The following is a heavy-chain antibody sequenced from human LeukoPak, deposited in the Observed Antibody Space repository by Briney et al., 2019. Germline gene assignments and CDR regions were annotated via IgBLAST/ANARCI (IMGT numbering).Heavy chain of an antibody. J-gene: IGHJ4*02. CDR1: GGSISSYY. V-gene: IGHV4-59*01. CDR2: IYYSGST. D-gene: IGHD3-22*01. Sequence: PSETLSLTCTVSGGSISSYYWSWIRQPPGKGLEWIGYIYYSGSTNYNPSLKSRVTISVDTSKNQFSLKLSSVTAADTAVYYCARGYDSSGSISAHFDYWGQGTLVTVSS. CDR3: ARGYDSSGSISAHFDY.